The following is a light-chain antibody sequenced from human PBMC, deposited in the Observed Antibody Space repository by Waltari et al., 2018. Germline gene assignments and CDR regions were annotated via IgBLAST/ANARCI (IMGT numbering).Light chain of an antibody. J-gene: IGKJ2*03. V-gene: IGKV2-30*02. CDR2: QVS. Sequence: DVVMTQSPLSLPITPGQPASISCRSSQSLVHSDGKTYLSWYQQKPGQPPRRLIYQVSNRDAGVPDRFSGSGAGTDVTLKISRVEAEDVGVYYCIQGTHLPYSFGQGTKVEIK. CDR3: IQGTHLPYS. CDR1: QSLVHSDGKTY.